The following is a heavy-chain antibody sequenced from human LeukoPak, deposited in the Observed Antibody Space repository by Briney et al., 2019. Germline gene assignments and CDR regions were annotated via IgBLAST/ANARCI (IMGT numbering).Heavy chain of an antibody. CDR2: ISSSGSTI. Sequence: PGGSLRLSCEASGFTFSAYAMTWVRQAPGKGLEWVSYISSSGSTIYYADSVKGRFTISKDNAKNSLYLQMNSLRAENTAVYYCERAIHPAGVWSGYYSDNYHGMDVWGQGTTVTVSS. D-gene: IGHD3-3*01. V-gene: IGHV3-48*03. CDR1: GFTFSAYA. J-gene: IGHJ6*02. CDR3: ERAIHPAGVWSGYYSDNYHGMDV.